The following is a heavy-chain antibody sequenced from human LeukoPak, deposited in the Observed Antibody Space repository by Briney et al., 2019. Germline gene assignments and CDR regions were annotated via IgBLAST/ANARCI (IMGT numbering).Heavy chain of an antibody. CDR1: GFTFSSYG. J-gene: IGHJ6*03. D-gene: IGHD2-2*01. V-gene: IGHV3-30*03. CDR2: ISYDGSNK. Sequence: GGSLRLSCAASGFTFSSYGMHWVRQAPGKGLEWVAVISYDGSNKYYADSVKGRFTISRDNAKNSLYLQMNSLRAEDTAVYYCAREKEGYCSRTSCYLDYYYYYMDVWGKGTTVTISS. CDR3: AREKEGYCSRTSCYLDYYYYYMDV.